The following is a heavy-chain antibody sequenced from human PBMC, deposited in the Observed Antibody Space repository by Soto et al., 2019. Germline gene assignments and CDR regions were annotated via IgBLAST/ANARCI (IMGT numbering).Heavy chain of an antibody. V-gene: IGHV3-64*02. CDR3: ARGSNWNYFDY. D-gene: IGHD1-1*01. CDR2: ISSNGGST. J-gene: IGHJ4*02. Sequence: EVQLVESGEGLVQPGGSLRLSCAASGFTFSSYAMHWVRQAPGKGLEYVSAISSNGGSTYYADSVKGRFTISRDNSKNTLYLQMGRLRAEDMAVYYCARGSNWNYFDYWGQGTLVTVSS. CDR1: GFTFSSYA.